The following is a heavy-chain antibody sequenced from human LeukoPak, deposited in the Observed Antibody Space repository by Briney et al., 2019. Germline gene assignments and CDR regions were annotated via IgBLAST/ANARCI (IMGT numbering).Heavy chain of an antibody. V-gene: IGHV4-59*08. CDR3: ARHPPPFYYGSGLFDY. Sequence: SETLSLTCTVSGGSISSYYWSWIRQPPGKGLEWIGYIYYSGSTNYNPSLKSRVTISVDTSKNQFSLKLSSVTAADTAVYYCARHPPPFYYGSGLFDYWGQGTLVTVSS. D-gene: IGHD3-10*01. CDR1: GGSISSYY. J-gene: IGHJ4*02. CDR2: IYYSGST.